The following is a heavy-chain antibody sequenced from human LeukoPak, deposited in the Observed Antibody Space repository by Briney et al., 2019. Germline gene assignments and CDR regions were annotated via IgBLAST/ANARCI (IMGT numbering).Heavy chain of an antibody. CDR3: AKDQAIEGSIDY. CDR1: GFTFSSYS. CDR2: ISGSGGST. V-gene: IGHV3-23*01. J-gene: IGHJ4*02. Sequence: PGGSLRLSCAASGFTFSSYSMSWVRQAPGKGLEWVSAISGSGGSTYYADSVKGRFTISRDNSKNTLYLQMNSLRAEDTAVYYCAKDQAIEGSIDYWGQGTLVTVSS.